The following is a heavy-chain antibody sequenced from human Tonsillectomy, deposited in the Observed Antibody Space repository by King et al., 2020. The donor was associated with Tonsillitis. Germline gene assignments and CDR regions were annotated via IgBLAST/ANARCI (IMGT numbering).Heavy chain of an antibody. CDR3: ARDLGLAEDAFHI. J-gene: IGHJ3*02. D-gene: IGHD7-27*01. V-gene: IGHV4-31*03. CDR1: GGSISTQNYY. CDR2: ISYSGTT. Sequence: VQLQESGPGLVKPSQTLSLTCTVSGGSISTQNYYWSWIRQLPGKGLEWIGYISYSGTTRYNPSLRSRASISIDTSDRQFSLILTSVTAADTATYYCARDLGLAEDAFHIWGQGSMVTVSS.